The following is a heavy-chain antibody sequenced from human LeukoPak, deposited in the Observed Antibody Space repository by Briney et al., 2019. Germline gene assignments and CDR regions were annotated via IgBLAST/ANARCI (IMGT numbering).Heavy chain of an antibody. J-gene: IGHJ4*02. CDR3: ARDDSSSWYKFDY. Sequence: PPETLSLTCSVSVGSLNSSRSYWSWIRQPPGKGLAWIGEINHSGSTNYNPSLMSRVTISVDTSKNQFSLKLSSATAADTAVYYCARDDSSSWYKFDYWGQGTLVTVSS. CDR2: INHSGST. CDR1: VGSLNSSRSY. D-gene: IGHD6-13*01. V-gene: IGHV4-39*07.